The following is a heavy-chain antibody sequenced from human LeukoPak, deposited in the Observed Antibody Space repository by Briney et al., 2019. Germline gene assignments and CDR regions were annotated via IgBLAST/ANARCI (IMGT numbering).Heavy chain of an antibody. CDR1: GFTFSSYN. CDR3: ARSPTFRGRCVP. D-gene: IGHD2/OR15-2a*01. J-gene: IGHJ5*02. Sequence: PGGSLRLSCAASGFTFSSYNMNWVRQAPGKGLEWVAYISIGTSFIYYADSVKGRFTISRDNAKNSLYLQVNSLRAEDTAVYYCARSPTFRGRCVPWGQGTLVTVSS. CDR2: ISIGTSFI. V-gene: IGHV3-21*01.